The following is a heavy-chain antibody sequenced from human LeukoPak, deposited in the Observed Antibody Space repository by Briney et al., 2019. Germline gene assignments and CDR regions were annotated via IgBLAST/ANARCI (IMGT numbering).Heavy chain of an antibody. CDR2: IYHSGST. J-gene: IGHJ5*02. CDR1: GGSISSGSYS. Sequence: PSETLSLTCVVSGGSISSGSYSWSWIRQPPGMGLEWIGYIYHSGSTYYNPSLKSRVTISLDRSKNQFSLRLSSVTAADTAVYYCARGASVAGRDWFDPWGQGTLVTVSS. CDR3: ARGASVAGRDWFDP. V-gene: IGHV4-30-2*01. D-gene: IGHD6-13*01.